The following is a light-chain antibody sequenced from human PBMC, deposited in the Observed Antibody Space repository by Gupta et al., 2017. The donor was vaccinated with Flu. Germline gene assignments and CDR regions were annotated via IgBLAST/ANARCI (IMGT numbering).Light chain of an antibody. J-gene: IGLJ2*01. Sequence: SSELTQPSSVSVSPGQTARITCSGDVLPKKYARWFQQKPGQAPVLVIYKDTERPSGIPERFSGSSSGTTVTLTISGTQVEDEADYYCYSAADNNLVFGGGTKLTVL. CDR1: VLPKKY. CDR2: KDT. V-gene: IGLV3-27*01. CDR3: YSAADNNLV.